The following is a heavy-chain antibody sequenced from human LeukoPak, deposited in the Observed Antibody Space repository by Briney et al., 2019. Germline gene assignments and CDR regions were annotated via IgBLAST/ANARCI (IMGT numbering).Heavy chain of an antibody. D-gene: IGHD1-26*01. CDR2: INHSGST. CDR3: ATFPIVGAASFDY. V-gene: IGHV4-34*01. CDR1: GGSFSGYY. Sequence: SETLSLTCAVYGGSFSGYYWSWIRQPPGKGLEWIGEINHSGSTNYNPSLKSRVTISVDTSKNQFSLKLRSVAPADAAVYYCATFPIVGAASFDYWGQGTLVTVSS. J-gene: IGHJ4*02.